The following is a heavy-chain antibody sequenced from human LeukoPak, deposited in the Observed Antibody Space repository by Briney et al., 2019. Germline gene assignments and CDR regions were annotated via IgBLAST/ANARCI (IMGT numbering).Heavy chain of an antibody. CDR1: GFTFSSYG. V-gene: IGHV3-30*19. D-gene: IGHD6-19*01. CDR2: ISYDGHNK. J-gene: IGHJ4*02. CDR3: ARDQVGPQAVAGTGIDY. Sequence: GGSLRLSCAASGFTFSSYGMHWVRQAPGKGLEWVAVISYDGHNKYYADSVKGRFTISRDNSKNTLYLQMNSLRAEDTAVYYCARDQVGPQAVAGTGIDYWGQGTLVTVSS.